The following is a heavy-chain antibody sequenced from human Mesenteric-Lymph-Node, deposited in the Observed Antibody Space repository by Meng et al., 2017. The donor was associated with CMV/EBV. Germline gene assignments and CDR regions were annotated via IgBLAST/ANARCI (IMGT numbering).Heavy chain of an antibody. CDR3: AGEHDSSGYLGY. CDR1: GYNFAGYG. CDR2: INPNSGGT. D-gene: IGHD3-22*01. Sequence: ASVKVSCKTSGYNFAGYGVSWVRQAPGQGLEWMGWINPNSGGTNYAQKFQGRVTMTRDTSISTAYMELSRLRSDDTAVYYCAGEHDSSGYLGYWGQGTLVTVSS. V-gene: IGHV1-2*02. J-gene: IGHJ4*02.